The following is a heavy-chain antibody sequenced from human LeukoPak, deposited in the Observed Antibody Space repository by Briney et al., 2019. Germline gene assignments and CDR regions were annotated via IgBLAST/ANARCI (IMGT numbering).Heavy chain of an antibody. V-gene: IGHV3-23*01. J-gene: IGHJ4*02. D-gene: IGHD5-24*01. CDR1: GFTFTNHA. Sequence: PGGSLRLSCAASGFTFTNHAMAWVRLAPGKGLEWVSTLSDSGASTYYADSVKGRFTISRYNSRNTMYLQMDSLRADDTGVYFCARTPNRDGYSHIDFWGQGALVTVSS. CDR3: ARTPNRDGYSHIDF. CDR2: LSDSGAST.